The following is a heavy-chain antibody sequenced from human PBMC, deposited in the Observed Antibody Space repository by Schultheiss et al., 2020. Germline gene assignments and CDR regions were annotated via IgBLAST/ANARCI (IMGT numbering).Heavy chain of an antibody. Sequence: GSLRLSCAASGFTFSSYEMNWVRQAPGKGLEWVSYISSSGSTIYYADSVKGRFTISRDNAKNSLYLQMNSLRAEDTAVYYCAKTLGSSSSAQDYWGQGTLVTLSS. D-gene: IGHD6-6*01. CDR1: GFTFSSYE. CDR2: ISSSGSTI. J-gene: IGHJ4*02. CDR3: AKTLGSSSSAQDY. V-gene: IGHV3-48*03.